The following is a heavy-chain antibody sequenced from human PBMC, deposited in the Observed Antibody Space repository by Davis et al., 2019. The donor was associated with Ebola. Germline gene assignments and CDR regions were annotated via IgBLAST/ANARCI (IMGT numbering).Heavy chain of an antibody. CDR2: ISYDGSNK. CDR1: GFTFSSYG. V-gene: IGHV3-30*18. CDR3: AKGVVERYYWYGMDV. D-gene: IGHD1-26*01. Sequence: GESLKISCAASGFTFSSYGLHWVRPAPGKGLEWVAVISYDGSNKYYADSVKGRFTISRDNSNNTLYLQMNSLRAEGKAVYYWAKGVVERYYWYGMDVWGQGTTVTVSS. J-gene: IGHJ6*02.